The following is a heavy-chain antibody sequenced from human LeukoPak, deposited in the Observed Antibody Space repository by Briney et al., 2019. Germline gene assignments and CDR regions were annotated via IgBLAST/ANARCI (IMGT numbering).Heavy chain of an antibody. CDR1: GFTFSSYS. D-gene: IGHD3-16*01. Sequence: GRSLRLSCAASGFTFSSYSMNWVRQAPGKGLEWVSSISSSSSYIYYADSVKGRFTISRDNAKNSLYLKMNSLRAEDTAVYYCAKTSWVSNVEAVLWGRGTLVTVSS. V-gene: IGHV3-21*01. CDR3: AKTSWVSNVEAVL. J-gene: IGHJ4*02. CDR2: ISSSSSYI.